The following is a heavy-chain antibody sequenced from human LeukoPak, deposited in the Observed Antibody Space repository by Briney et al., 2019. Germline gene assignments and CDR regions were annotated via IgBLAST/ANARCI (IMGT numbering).Heavy chain of an antibody. D-gene: IGHD6-13*01. CDR1: GFTFSNYA. J-gene: IGHJ4*02. CDR2: ISDSGGI. Sequence: GGSLRLSCAASGFTFSNYAMSWVRQAPGKGLEWVSGISDSGGIYYVDSVKGRFTISRDNSKNMLHLEMNSLKAEDTAIYYCAKEIAAGGTPSFDFWGQGILVSVSS. CDR3: AKEIAAGGTPSFDF. V-gene: IGHV3-23*01.